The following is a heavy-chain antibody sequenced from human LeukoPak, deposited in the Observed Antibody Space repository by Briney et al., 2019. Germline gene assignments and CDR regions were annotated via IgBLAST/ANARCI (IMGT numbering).Heavy chain of an antibody. CDR1: GGSISSYY. CDR3: VRLRPSIGAAGTFDY. V-gene: IGHV4-59*08. J-gene: IGHJ4*02. CDR2: IYYTGST. D-gene: IGHD6-13*01. Sequence: SETLPHTRTGSGGSISSYYWSWIRQPPGKGLEWIGYIYYTGSTKYNASLKSRVTISVDTSKNQFSLKLSSVTAADTAVYYCVRLRPSIGAAGTFDYWGRDTGVRVSS.